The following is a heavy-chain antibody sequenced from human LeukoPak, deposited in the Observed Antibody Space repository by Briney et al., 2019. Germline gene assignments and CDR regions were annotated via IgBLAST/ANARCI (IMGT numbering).Heavy chain of an antibody. D-gene: IGHD3-3*01. CDR1: GFSFSTYS. CDR2: IGASGATI. J-gene: IGHJ6*03. V-gene: IGHV3-48*04. Sequence: GGSLRLSCAASGFSFSTYSMNWVRQAPGKELEWVSYIGASGATIYYADSVKGRFTVSRDNAKNSLYFQMNSLRAEDTAVYYCAKVFGVERFYYMDVWGNGATVSVSS. CDR3: AKVFGVERFYYMDV.